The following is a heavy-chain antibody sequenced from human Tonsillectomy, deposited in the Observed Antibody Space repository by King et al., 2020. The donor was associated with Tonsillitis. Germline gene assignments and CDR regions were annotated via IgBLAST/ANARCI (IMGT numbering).Heavy chain of an antibody. D-gene: IGHD6-19*01. CDR2: INPSGST. J-gene: IGHJ4*02. CDR1: GGSFSGYY. V-gene: IGHV4-34*01. Sequence: VQLQQWGAGLLKPSETLSLTCAIYGGSFSGYYWSWIRQPPGKGLEWIGEINPSGSTNYNPSLKSRVTISVDTSKNQFSLKLSSVTAADTAVYYCARLVAVTGTDNWGQGTLVTVSS. CDR3: ARLVAVTGTDN.